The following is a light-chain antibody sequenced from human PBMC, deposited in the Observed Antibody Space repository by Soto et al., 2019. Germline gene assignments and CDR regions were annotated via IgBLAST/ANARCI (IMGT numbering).Light chain of an antibody. J-gene: IGKJ5*01. Sequence: DIQMTQSPSSVSASVGDRVTISCRASEDINSRLAWYQQNPGNAPKLLIYAAFILQSVVPSRFSGYGSWTDFTLSISSLQPEDCATYYVQQADSFPITFGQGTRLEIK. CDR2: AAF. CDR1: EDINSR. V-gene: IGKV1-12*01. CDR3: QQADSFPIT.